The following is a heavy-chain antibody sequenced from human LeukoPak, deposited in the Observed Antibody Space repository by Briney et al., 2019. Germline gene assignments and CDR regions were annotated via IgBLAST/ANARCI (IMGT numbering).Heavy chain of an antibody. Sequence: GASVKVSCKASGYTFTGYYMHWVRQAPGQGLEWMGWINPNSGGTNYAQKFQGRVTMTRDTSISTAYMELSRLRSDDTAVYYCARKERGDTYCYDSSGHADHWGQGTLVTVSS. J-gene: IGHJ4*02. CDR3: ARKERGDTYCYDSSGHADH. CDR2: INPNSGGT. D-gene: IGHD3-22*01. CDR1: GYTFTGYY. V-gene: IGHV1-2*02.